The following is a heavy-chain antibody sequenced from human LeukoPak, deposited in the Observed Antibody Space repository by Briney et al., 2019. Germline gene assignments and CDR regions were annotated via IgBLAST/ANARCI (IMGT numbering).Heavy chain of an antibody. CDR2: ISSSSSYI. CDR3: ARRGSTVVTNFDY. J-gene: IGHJ4*02. Sequence: EAGGSLRLSCAASGFTFGSYSMNWVRQAPGKGLEWVSSISSSSSYIYYADSVKGRFTISRDNAKNSLYLQMDSLRAEDTAVYYCARRGSTVVTNFDYWGQGTLVTVSS. V-gene: IGHV3-21*01. CDR1: GFTFGSYS. D-gene: IGHD4-23*01.